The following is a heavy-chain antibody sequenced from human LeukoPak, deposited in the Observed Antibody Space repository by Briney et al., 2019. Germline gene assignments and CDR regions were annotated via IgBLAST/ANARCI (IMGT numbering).Heavy chain of an antibody. V-gene: IGHV3-20*01. CDR1: GFTFDDYG. CDR2: INWNGGST. Sequence: PGRSLRLSCAASGFTFDDYGMSWVRQAPGKGLEWVSGINWNGGSTGYADSVKGRFTISRDNAKNSLYLQMNSLRAEDTALYHCARGVVPAALYWYFDLWGRGTLVTVSS. CDR3: ARGVVPAALYWYFDL. J-gene: IGHJ2*01. D-gene: IGHD2-2*01.